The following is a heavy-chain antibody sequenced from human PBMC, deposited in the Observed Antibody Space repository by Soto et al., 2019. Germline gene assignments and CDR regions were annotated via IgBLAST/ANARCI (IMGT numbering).Heavy chain of an antibody. J-gene: IGHJ4*02. CDR1: GFSFNNHG. V-gene: IGHV3-33*01. D-gene: IGHD2-21*01. Sequence: QVQLAESGGGVVQPGRSLRLSCAASGFSFNNHGMHWVRQAPGKGLEWVAVIWYDGSYKYYADSVKGRFTISRDNSKNTLYLQMNSLRAEDTALYSCARQHIVSYSFDSWGQGTLVTVSS. CDR2: IWYDGSYK. CDR3: ARQHIVSYSFDS.